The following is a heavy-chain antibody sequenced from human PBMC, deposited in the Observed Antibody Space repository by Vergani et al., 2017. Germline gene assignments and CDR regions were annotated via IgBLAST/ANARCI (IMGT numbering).Heavy chain of an antibody. CDR1: GGSISSYY. CDR3: ARDHPSSDAFDI. D-gene: IGHD3-10*01. CDR2: IYYSGST. V-gene: IGHV4-59*01. Sequence: QVQLQESGPGLVKPSETLSLTCTVSGGSISSYYWSWIRQPPGKGLEWIGYIYYSGSTNYNPSLKSRVTISVDTSKNQFSLKLSSVNAADTAVYYCARDHPSSDAFDIWGQGTMVTVSS. J-gene: IGHJ3*02.